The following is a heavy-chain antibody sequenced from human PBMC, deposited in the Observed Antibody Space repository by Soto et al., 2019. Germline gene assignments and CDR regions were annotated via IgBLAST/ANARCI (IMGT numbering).Heavy chain of an antibody. D-gene: IGHD1-26*01. V-gene: IGHV4-59*02. CDR1: GGSVSVYY. CDR2: IYDSGSP. J-gene: IGHJ4*02. CDR3: ARGVGSSPPRY. Sequence: KPSETLSLTCTISGGSVSVYYWSWIRQPPGQALEWIGYIYDSGSPYYNPSFGSRVIISADTSKNEISLKLTSATAADTAVYYCARGVGSSPPRYWGRGTLVTVSS.